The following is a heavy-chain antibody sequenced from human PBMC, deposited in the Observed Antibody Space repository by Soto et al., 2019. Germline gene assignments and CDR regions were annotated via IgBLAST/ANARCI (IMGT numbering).Heavy chain of an antibody. CDR1: GFTFSSYS. J-gene: IGHJ4*02. CDR2: ISSSSSYI. V-gene: IGHV3-21*01. Sequence: EVQLVESGGGLVKPGGSLRLSCAASGFTFSSYSMNWVRQAPGKWLEWVSSISSSSSYIYYADSVKGRFTISRDNAKNSLYLQMNSLRAEDTAVYYCARDDGGYPFDYWGQGTLVTVSS. CDR3: ARDDGGYPFDY. D-gene: IGHD3-16*01.